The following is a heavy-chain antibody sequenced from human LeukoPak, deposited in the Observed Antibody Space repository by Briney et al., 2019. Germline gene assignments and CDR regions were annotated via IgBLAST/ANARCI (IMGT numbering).Heavy chain of an antibody. CDR2: VFYSGST. J-gene: IGHJ4*02. CDR1: SGSIINYY. V-gene: IGHV4-59*08. Sequence: PSETLSLTCTVSSGSIINYYWSWIRQPPGKGLEWIGYVFYSGSTNYNPSLKSRVTISVDTSKNQFSLKLSSVTAADTAVYYCARHGKGLLWFGELPYYFDYWGQGTLVTVSS. D-gene: IGHD3-10*01. CDR3: ARHGKGLLWFGELPYYFDY.